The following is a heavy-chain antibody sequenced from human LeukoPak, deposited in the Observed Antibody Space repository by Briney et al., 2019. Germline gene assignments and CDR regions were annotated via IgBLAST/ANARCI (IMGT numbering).Heavy chain of an antibody. CDR3: AREQWLVERDYYYYMDV. CDR2: ISAYNGNT. D-gene: IGHD6-19*01. V-gene: IGHV1-18*01. CDR1: GYTFITYG. Sequence: ASVKVSCKASGYTFITYGISWVRQAPGQGLEWMGWISAYNGNTNYAQKLQGRVTMTTDTSTSTAYMELRSLRSDDTAVYYCAREQWLVERDYYYYMDVWGKGTTVTVSS. J-gene: IGHJ6*03.